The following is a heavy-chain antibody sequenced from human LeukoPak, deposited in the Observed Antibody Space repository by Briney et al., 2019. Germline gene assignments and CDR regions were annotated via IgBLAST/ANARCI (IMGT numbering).Heavy chain of an antibody. CDR1: GGPISSYS. CDR3: ARLVEMATIRPLYYFDY. V-gene: IGHV4-4*07. J-gene: IGHJ4*02. Sequence: PSEPLSLTCTVSGGPISSYSWSWIRQPAGKGLEWIGRVFASGTTNYNPSLKSRVTMSVDTSKNQFSLRVISVTAADTAVYYCARLVEMATIRPLYYFDYWGQGTLVTVSS. D-gene: IGHD5-24*01. CDR2: VFASGTT.